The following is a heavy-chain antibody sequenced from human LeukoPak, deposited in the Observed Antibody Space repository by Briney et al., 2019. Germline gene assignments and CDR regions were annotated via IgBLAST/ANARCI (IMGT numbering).Heavy chain of an antibody. CDR1: GFIFSDYY. J-gene: IGHJ4*02. Sequence: GGSLRLSWAASGFIFSDYYMSWIRQSPGKGLEWISYISPNGTGIYSIDSVRGRFIISRDNAKNSLYLQMNSLRAEDTAVYYCASGSSSVGYWGQGTLVTVSS. V-gene: IGHV3-11*01. D-gene: IGHD6-6*01. CDR2: ISPNGTGI. CDR3: ASGSSSVGY.